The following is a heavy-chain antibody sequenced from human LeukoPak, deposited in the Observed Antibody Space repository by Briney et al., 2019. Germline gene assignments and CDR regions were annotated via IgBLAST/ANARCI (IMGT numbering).Heavy chain of an antibody. D-gene: IGHD2-21*02. CDR2: ISSSITYK. J-gene: IGHJ4*02. CDR3: ARAGGDNYFDN. Sequence: GSLKLSFAGSGFTFRSYSMNWVRQAPGKGLGWVSFISSSITYKKYADSVKGRFTISRDNAKDALYLQMNSLRVEDTAVYYCARAGGDNYFDNWGQGTLVTVSS. V-gene: IGHV3-21*01. CDR1: GFTFRSYS.